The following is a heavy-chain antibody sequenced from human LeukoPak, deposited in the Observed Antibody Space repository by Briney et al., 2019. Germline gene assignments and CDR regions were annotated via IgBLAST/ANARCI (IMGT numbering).Heavy chain of an antibody. Sequence: SETLSLTCTVSGGSISSYYWSWIRQPPGKGLEWIGYIYYSGSTNYNPSLKSRVTISVDTSKNQFSLKLSSVTAADTAVYYCARVIVVVAGSGAFDIWGQGTMVTVSS. CDR1: GGSISSYY. CDR2: IYYSGST. J-gene: IGHJ3*02. CDR3: ARVIVVVAGSGAFDI. V-gene: IGHV4-59*01. D-gene: IGHD3-22*01.